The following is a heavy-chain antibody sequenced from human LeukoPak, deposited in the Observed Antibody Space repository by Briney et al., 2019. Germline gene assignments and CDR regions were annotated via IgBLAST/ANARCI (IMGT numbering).Heavy chain of an antibody. CDR2: INPNSGGT. D-gene: IGHD6-13*01. CDR3: ARTGLSSWYNPYYYGMDA. CDR1: GYTFTGYY. J-gene: IGHJ6*02. Sequence: ASVKVSCKASGYTFTGYYMHWVRQAPGQGLEWMGRINPNSGGTNYAQKFQGWVTMTRDTSISTAYMELSRLRSDDTAVYYCARTGLSSWYNPYYYGMDAWGQGTTVTVSS. V-gene: IGHV1-2*04.